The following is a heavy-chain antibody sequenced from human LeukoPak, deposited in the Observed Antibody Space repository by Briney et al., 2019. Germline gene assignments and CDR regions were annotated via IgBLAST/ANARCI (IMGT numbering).Heavy chain of an antibody. CDR2: IYYSATT. J-gene: IGHJ3*02. CDR1: XGSYY. Sequence: XGSYYWGWIRQPPGKGLEXXGSIYYSATTFYNPSLKSRVTISGNTAKNQFSLNLSSVTAADTAVYYCARHRTAMLADAFDIWGQGTKVTVSS. V-gene: IGHV4-39*01. D-gene: IGHD5-18*01. CDR3: ARHRTAMLADAFDI.